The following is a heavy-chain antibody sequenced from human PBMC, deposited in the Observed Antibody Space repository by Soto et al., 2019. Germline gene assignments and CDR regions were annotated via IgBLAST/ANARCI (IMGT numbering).Heavy chain of an antibody. Sequence: SETLSLTCTVSGGSISSGDYYCSWIRQPPGKGLEWIGYIYYSGSPCYNPSLKSRVTISVDTSKNQFSLKLSSVTAADSAVYYCASGSYYYDSSGYFLDYWGQGTLVTVSS. V-gene: IGHV4-30-4*01. CDR3: ASGSYYYDSSGYFLDY. J-gene: IGHJ4*02. D-gene: IGHD3-22*01. CDR2: IYYSGSP. CDR1: GGSISSGDYY.